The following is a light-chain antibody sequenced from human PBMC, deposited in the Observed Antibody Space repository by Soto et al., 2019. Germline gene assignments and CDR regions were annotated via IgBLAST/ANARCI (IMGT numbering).Light chain of an antibody. CDR1: QSVSSSY. CDR3: QQYGSSHQIT. J-gene: IGKJ5*01. CDR2: GAS. V-gene: IGKV3-20*01. Sequence: IVLTQSPGTLSLSPGERATLSCRASQSVSSSYLAWYQQKPGQAPRLLIYGASSRATGIPDRFSGSVSGTDFTLTISRLEPEDFALYDCQQYGSSHQITFGQGTRLEIK.